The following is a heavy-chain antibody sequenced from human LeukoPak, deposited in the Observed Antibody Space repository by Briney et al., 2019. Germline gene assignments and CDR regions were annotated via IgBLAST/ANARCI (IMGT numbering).Heavy chain of an antibody. V-gene: IGHV1-18*01. J-gene: IGHJ6*02. CDR1: GYTFTSYG. CDR3: ARDRSYYDFWSGYKDYYYYGMDV. D-gene: IGHD3-3*01. Sequence: ASVKVSCKASGYTFTSYGISWVRQAPGQGLEWMGWISAYNGNTNYAQKLQGRVTMTTDTSTSTAYMELRSLRSDDTAVYYCARDRSYYDFWSGYKDYYYYGMDVWGQGTTVTVSS. CDR2: ISAYNGNT.